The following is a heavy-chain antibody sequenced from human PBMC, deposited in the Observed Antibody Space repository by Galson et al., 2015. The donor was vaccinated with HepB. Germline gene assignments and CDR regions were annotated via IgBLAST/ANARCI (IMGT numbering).Heavy chain of an antibody. D-gene: IGHD3-22*01. CDR2: ISWNSGSI. CDR3: AKDRGRGYDYMFVADSFDI. J-gene: IGHJ3*02. CDR1: GFTFDDYA. V-gene: IGHV3-9*01. Sequence: SLRLSCAASGFTFDDYAMRWVRQAPGKGLEWVSGISWNSGSIDYADSVKGRFTISRDNAKNSLYLQMNSLRAEDTALYYCAKDRGRGYDYMFVADSFDIWGQGTMVTVSS.